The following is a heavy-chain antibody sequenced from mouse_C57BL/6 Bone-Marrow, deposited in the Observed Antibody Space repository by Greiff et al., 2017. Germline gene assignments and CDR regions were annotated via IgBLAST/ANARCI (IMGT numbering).Heavy chain of an antibody. Sequence: EVMLVESGEGLVKPGGSLKLSCAASGFTFSSYAMSWVRQTPEKRLEWVAYISSGGDYIYYADTVKGRFTISRDNARNTLYLQMSSLKSEDTAMYYCTRGGIYPFAYWGQGTLVTVSA. J-gene: IGHJ3*01. D-gene: IGHD2-1*01. CDR2: ISSGGDYI. CDR3: TRGGIYPFAY. CDR1: GFTFSSYA. V-gene: IGHV5-9-1*02.